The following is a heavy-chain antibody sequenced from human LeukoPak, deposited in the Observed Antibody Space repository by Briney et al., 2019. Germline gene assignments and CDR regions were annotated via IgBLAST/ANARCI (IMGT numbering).Heavy chain of an antibody. J-gene: IGHJ4*02. Sequence: SETLSLTCTVSGDSLTTTFWSWIRQSPGKGLEWIGYIYYSGNTNYNPSLRGRVTISAGPSKNQFSLKLGSVTAADTAIYYCARLYCGGDCYPGWGQGTLVTVSS. V-gene: IGHV4-59*08. CDR3: ARLYCGGDCYPG. D-gene: IGHD2-21*02. CDR2: IYYSGNT. CDR1: GDSLTTTF.